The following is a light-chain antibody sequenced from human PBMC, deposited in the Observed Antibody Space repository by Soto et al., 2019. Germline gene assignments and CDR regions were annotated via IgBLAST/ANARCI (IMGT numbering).Light chain of an antibody. V-gene: IGLV1-47*02. Sequence: QSGLTQPPSASGTPGQGVTISCSGGSSNIAKNYVYWYQQLPGMAPKLLIYSDNQRPSGVPDRFSGSKSGTSASLAISGLRSEDEAEYYCAAWEDRLSGYAFGGGTQLTVL. CDR1: SSNIAKNY. J-gene: IGLJ7*01. CDR2: SDN. CDR3: AAWEDRLSGYA.